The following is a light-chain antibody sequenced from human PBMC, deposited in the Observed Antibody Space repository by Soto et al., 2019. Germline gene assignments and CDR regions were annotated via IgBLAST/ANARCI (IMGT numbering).Light chain of an antibody. CDR2: AAS. J-gene: IGKJ4*02. V-gene: IGKV1-39*01. CDR3: QQSYSTPLT. CDR1: QAISTY. Sequence: DIQMTQSPSSLSASIGDRVTISCRASQAISTYLNWYQQKPGKAPKVLIYAASSLQSGVPSRFSGSGSGTDFTLTISSLQPEDFATYYWQQSYSTPLTFGGGTKVEIK.